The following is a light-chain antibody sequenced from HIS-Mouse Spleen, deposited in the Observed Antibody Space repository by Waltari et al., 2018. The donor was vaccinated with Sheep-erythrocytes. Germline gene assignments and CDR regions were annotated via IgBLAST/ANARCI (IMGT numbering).Light chain of an antibody. CDR3: QQSYSTPRT. J-gene: IGKJ1*01. CDR1: QSISSY. CDR2: AAS. Sequence: DIQLTQSPSSLSASVGDRVTITCRASQSISSYLNWYQQKPGNAPKLLIYAASSLQSGVPSRFSGSGSGTDFTFNISSLQPEDFATYYCQQSYSTPRTFGQGTKVEIK. V-gene: IGKV1-39*01.